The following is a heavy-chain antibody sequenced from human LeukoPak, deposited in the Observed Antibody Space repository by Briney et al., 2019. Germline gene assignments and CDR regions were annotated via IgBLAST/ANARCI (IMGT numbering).Heavy chain of an antibody. D-gene: IGHD3-3*01. J-gene: IGHJ3*02. CDR2: IIPIFGTA. CDR3: ARHGGITIFGVAQPGGAFDI. CDR1: GYTFTSYG. V-gene: IGHV1-69*05. Sequence: ASVKVSCKASGYTFTSYGISWVRQAPGQGVQWMGEIIPIFGTANYAQKFQGRVTITTDESTSIAYMELRSLRSDDTAVYYCARHGGITIFGVAQPGGAFDIWGQGTVVTVSS.